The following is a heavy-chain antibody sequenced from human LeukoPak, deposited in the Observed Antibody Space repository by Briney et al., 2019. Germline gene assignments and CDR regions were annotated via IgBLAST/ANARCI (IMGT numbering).Heavy chain of an antibody. CDR2: INHSGST. J-gene: IGHJ4*02. D-gene: IGHD6-19*01. CDR3: ARTSSGWYIRTSDY. V-gene: IGHV4-34*01. Sequence: PSETLSLTCTVSGGSISSYYWSWIRQPPGKGLEWIGEINHSGSTNYNPSLKSRVTISVDTSKNQFSLKLSSVTAADTAVYYCARTSSGWYIRTSDYWGQGTLVTVSS. CDR1: GGSISSYY.